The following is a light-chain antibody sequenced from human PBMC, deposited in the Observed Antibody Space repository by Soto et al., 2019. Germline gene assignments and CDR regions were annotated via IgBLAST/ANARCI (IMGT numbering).Light chain of an antibody. CDR2: GAS. CDR1: KSVSSN. J-gene: IGKJ5*01. CDR3: QQYHTWHPIT. V-gene: IGKV3-15*01. Sequence: KLSVAALSVKTGERATLSCRPSKSVSSNLAWYQQKPGQAPRLLIYGASTRATGVPARFSGWGSGTEFTLTISSLQSEDFAVYYCQQYHTWHPITFGQRTRLEF.